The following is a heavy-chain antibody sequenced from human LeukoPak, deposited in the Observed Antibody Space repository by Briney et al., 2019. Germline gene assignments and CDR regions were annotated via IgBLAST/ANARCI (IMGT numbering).Heavy chain of an antibody. CDR1: GFPFDDYA. CDR2: ISWNSGSI. V-gene: IGHV3-9*01. J-gene: IGHJ4*02. Sequence: PGRSLRLSCEAFGFPFDDYARNWVRQAPGKGLECVPGISWNSGSIGYADSVKGRFTISRDNAKNSLYLQMNSLRAEDTALYYCAKGAWFGELFTPPDYWGQGTLVTVSS. CDR3: AKGAWFGELFTPPDY. D-gene: IGHD3-10*01.